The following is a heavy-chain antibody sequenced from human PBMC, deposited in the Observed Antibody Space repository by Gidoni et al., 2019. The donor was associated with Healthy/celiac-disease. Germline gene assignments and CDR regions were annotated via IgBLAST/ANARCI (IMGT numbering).Heavy chain of an antibody. D-gene: IGHD3-22*01. V-gene: IGHV3-21*01. Sequence: EVQLVESGGGLVKPGGSLRLSCAASGFTFSSYSMNWVRQAPGKGLEWVSSISSSSSYIYYADSVKGRFTISRDNAKNSLYLQMNSLRAEDTAVYYCARAGDYYDSSGYPHWGQGTLVTVSS. CDR1: GFTFSSYS. J-gene: IGHJ1*01. CDR2: ISSSSSYI. CDR3: ARAGDYYDSSGYPH.